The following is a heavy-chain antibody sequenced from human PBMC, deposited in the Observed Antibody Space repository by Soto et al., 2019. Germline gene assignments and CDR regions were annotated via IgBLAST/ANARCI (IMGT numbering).Heavy chain of an antibody. D-gene: IGHD4-17*01. CDR2: IYHSGST. Sequence: SETLSLTCAVSGGSISSGGYSWSWIRQPPGKGLEWIGYIYHSGSTYYNPSLKSRVTISVDRSKNQFSPKLSSVTAADTAVYYCARVVTTTSYYYYGMDVWGQGTTVTVSS. CDR1: GGSISSGGYS. V-gene: IGHV4-30-2*01. CDR3: ARVVTTTSYYYYGMDV. J-gene: IGHJ6*02.